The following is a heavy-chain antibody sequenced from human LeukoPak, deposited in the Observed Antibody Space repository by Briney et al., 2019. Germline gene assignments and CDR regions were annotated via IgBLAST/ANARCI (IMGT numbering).Heavy chain of an antibody. V-gene: IGHV3-30*02. CDR2: IRYDGSNK. Sequence: PGGSLRLSCAASGFTFSSYGMHWVRQAPGKGLEWVAFIRYDGSNKYYADSVKGRFTISRDNSKNTLYLQMNSLRAEDTAVYYCAKDQMVVVLTYYYYYMDVWGKGATVTISS. CDR3: AKDQMVVVLTYYYYYMDV. D-gene: IGHD2-2*01. CDR1: GFTFSSYG. J-gene: IGHJ6*03.